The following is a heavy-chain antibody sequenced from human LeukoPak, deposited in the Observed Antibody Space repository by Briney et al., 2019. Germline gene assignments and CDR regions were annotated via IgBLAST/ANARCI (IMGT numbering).Heavy chain of an antibody. CDR2: INPRGST. D-gene: IGHD5-24*01. V-gene: IGHV4-34*01. J-gene: IGHJ4*02. Sequence: SETLSLSCGVYGGSFSGYYWSWIRQPPGKGLEWIGEINPRGSTNYDPSLKSRVTLSADTSKNQFSLTLNSVTAADTAVYYCARRRLGYYFDYWGQGTLVTVSS. CDR1: GGSFSGYY. CDR3: ARRRLGYYFDY.